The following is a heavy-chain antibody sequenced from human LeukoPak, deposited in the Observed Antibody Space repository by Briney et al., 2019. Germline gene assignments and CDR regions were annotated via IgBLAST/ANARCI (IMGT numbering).Heavy chain of an antibody. CDR2: ISAYNGNT. Sequence: VASVKVSCKASGYTFTSYGISWVRQAPGQGLEWMGWISAYNGNTNYAQKLQGRVTMTTDTSTSTAYMELRSLRSDDTAVYYCARGRLVRGVIMDYYYYGMDVWGQGTTVTVSS. CDR3: ARGRLVRGVIMDYYYYGMDV. CDR1: GYTFTSYG. D-gene: IGHD3-10*01. J-gene: IGHJ6*02. V-gene: IGHV1-18*01.